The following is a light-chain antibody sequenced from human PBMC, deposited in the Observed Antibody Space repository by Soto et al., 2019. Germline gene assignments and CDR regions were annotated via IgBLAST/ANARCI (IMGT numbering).Light chain of an antibody. CDR1: QSISSY. J-gene: IGKJ4*01. CDR2: AAS. V-gene: IGKV1-39*01. Sequence: DIQMTQSPSSLSASVGDRVTITCRASQSISSYLNWYQQKPGKAPKLLIYAASSLQSGVPLRFSGSGSGTDFTLTISSLQPEDFATYYCQQSYSTLPITFGGGTKVDIK. CDR3: QQSYSTLPIT.